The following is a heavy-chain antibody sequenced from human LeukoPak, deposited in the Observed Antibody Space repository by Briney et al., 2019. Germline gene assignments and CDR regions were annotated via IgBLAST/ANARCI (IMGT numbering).Heavy chain of an antibody. CDR1: GYTFTGYY. D-gene: IGHD6-19*01. CDR2: INPNSGGT. Sequence: ASVKVSCKASGYTFTGYYTHWVRQAPGQGLEWMGWINPNSGGTNYAQKFQGRVTMTRDTSISTAYMELSRLRSDDTAVYYCARVPSSGWSQYYFDYWGQGTLVTVSS. V-gene: IGHV1-2*02. CDR3: ARVPSSGWSQYYFDY. J-gene: IGHJ4*02.